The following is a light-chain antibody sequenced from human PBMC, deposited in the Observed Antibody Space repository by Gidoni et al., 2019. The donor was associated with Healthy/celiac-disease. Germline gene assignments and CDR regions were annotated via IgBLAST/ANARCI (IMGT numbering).Light chain of an antibody. CDR1: QSVSSY. Sequence: EIVLTQSPATLSLSPGERATLSCRASQSVSSYLAWYQQKPGQAPRLHIYDASNRATGIPAMFSGSGSGTDFTLTISSLEPEDFAVYYCQQRSNWPTTFGPGTKVDIK. CDR2: DAS. CDR3: QQRSNWPTT. J-gene: IGKJ3*01. V-gene: IGKV3-11*01.